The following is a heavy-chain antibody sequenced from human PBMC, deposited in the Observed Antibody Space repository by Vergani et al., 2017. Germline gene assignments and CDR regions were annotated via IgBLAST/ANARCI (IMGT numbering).Heavy chain of an antibody. CDR2: ISYDGSNK. Sequence: VQLVESGGGLVQPGGSLRLSCAASGFTFSSYSMNWVRQAPGKGLEWLAVISYDGSNKYYADSVKGRFTISRDNSKNTLYLQMNSLRDEDSAVYYCASPPVAAAGMYQAAEDEYFQHWGQGTLVTVSS. CDR3: ASPPVAAAGMYQAAEDEYFQH. CDR1: GFTFSSYS. J-gene: IGHJ1*01. D-gene: IGHD6-13*01. V-gene: IGHV3-30*03.